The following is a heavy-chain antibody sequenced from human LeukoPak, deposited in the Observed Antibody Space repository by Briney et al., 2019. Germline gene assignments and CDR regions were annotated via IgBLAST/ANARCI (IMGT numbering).Heavy chain of an antibody. CDR3: ARSSYSSSSSV. D-gene: IGHD6-6*01. Sequence: GGSLRLSCAVSGFTFSGFWKSWSRQAPGKGLEWVASINSDGSEGYYADVVKGRFTISRDNAKNSLYLQINSLRAEDTAVYYCARSSYSSSSSVWGQGTMVTVSS. CDR1: GFTFSGFW. J-gene: IGHJ3*01. V-gene: IGHV3-7*03. CDR2: INSDGSEG.